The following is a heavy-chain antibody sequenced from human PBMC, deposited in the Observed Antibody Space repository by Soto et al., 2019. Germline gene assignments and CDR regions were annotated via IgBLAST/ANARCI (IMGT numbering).Heavy chain of an antibody. CDR1: GGSFNKYF. CDR3: ARTLETYYHDSRDYYLLDF. CDR2: IFHTGST. D-gene: IGHD3-22*01. Sequence: SETLSLTCTVSGGSFNKYFWNWIRQPPGKGLEWIGDIFHTGSTNYNPSLKSRVSITVDTSKNQFSLKLNSVTAADTATYYCARTLETYYHDSRDYYLLDFWGQGTQVIVSS. J-gene: IGHJ1*01. V-gene: IGHV4-59*01.